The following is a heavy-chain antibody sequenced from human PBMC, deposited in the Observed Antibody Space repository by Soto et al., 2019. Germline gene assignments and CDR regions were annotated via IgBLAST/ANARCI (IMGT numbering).Heavy chain of an antibody. CDR3: AAYGGYFGDDY. J-gene: IGHJ4*02. Sequence: QVQLQESGPGLVKPSETLSLTCTVSGGSISSYYRSWIRQPPGKGLEWIGYIYYSGSTNYNPSLKSRVTISVDTSKNQFSLKLSSVTAADTAVYYCAAYGGYFGDDYWGQGTLVTVSS. CDR1: GGSISSYY. V-gene: IGHV4-59*08. D-gene: IGHD5-12*01. CDR2: IYYSGST.